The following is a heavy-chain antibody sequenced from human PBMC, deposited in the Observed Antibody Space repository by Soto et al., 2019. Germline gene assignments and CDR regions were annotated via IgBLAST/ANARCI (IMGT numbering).Heavy chain of an antibody. V-gene: IGHV4-34*01. CDR2: INHSGST. CDR3: ARGGPYSSSSSSGSYFDY. Sequence: SETLSLTCAVYGGSFSGYYWSWIRQPPGKGLEWIGEINHSGSTNYNPSLKSRVTISVDTSKNQFSLKLSSVTAADTAVYYCARGGPYSSSSSSGSYFDYWGQGTLVTVSS. J-gene: IGHJ4*02. CDR1: GGSFSGYY. D-gene: IGHD6-13*01.